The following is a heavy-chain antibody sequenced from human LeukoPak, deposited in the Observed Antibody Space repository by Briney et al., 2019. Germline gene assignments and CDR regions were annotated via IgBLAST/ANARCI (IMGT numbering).Heavy chain of an antibody. CDR1: GGSISSSSYY. D-gene: IGHD3-22*01. J-gene: IGHJ5*02. CDR3: ARDGVRNDSSGYTLNWFDP. V-gene: IGHV4-39*07. CDR2: IYYSGST. Sequence: PSETLSLTCTVSGGSISSSSYYWGWIRQPPGKGLEWIGSIYYSGSTYYNPSLKSRVTISVDTSKNQFSLKLSSVTAADTAVYYCARDGVRNDSSGYTLNWFDPWGQGTLVTVSS.